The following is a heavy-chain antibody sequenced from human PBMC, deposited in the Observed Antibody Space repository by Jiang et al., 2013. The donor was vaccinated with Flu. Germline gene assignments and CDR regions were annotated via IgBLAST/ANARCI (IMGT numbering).Heavy chain of an antibody. V-gene: IGHV6-1*01. Sequence: SQTLSLTCAISGDSVSNDSGAWNWIRQSPSRGLEWLGRTYYRSKWYNDYAVSVKSRITINPDTSKNQFSLQLSSVTPEDTAVYYCASGWAFNSGGQGTLVTVSS. CDR1: GDSVSNDSGA. CDR3: ASGWAFNS. CDR2: TYYRSKWYN. J-gene: IGHJ4*02. D-gene: IGHD1-26*01.